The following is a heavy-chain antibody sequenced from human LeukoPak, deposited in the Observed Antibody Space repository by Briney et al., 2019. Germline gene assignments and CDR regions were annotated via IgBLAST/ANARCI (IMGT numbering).Heavy chain of an antibody. CDR1: GFTFSSYW. CDR3: ARDLSGIAGYTYGRGIDY. D-gene: IGHD5-18*01. J-gene: IGHJ4*02. Sequence: GGSLRLSCAVSGFTFSSYWMSWVRQAPGKGLEWVANIKQDGSEKYYVDSAKGRFTISRDNAKTSLYLQMNSLRAEDTAVYYCARDLSGIAGYTYGRGIDYWGQGTLVTVSS. V-gene: IGHV3-7*01. CDR2: IKQDGSEK.